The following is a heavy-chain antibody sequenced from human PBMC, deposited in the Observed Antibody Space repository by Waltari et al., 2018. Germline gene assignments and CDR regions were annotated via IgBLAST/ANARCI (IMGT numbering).Heavy chain of an antibody. Sequence: QVQLVQSGAEVKKPGASVKVSCKASGYTLTSYDINWVRQATGQGLEWMGWMNPKSGNTGYAQKFQGRVTMTRNTSISTAYMELSSLRSEDTAVYYCARDITAAGTHYYYGMDVWGQGTTVTVSS. CDR2: MNPKSGNT. J-gene: IGHJ6*02. D-gene: IGHD6-13*01. V-gene: IGHV1-8*01. CDR3: ARDITAAGTHYYYGMDV. CDR1: GYTLTSYD.